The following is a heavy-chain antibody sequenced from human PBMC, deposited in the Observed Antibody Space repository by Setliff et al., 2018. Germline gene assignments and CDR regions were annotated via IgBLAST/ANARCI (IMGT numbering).Heavy chain of an antibody. CDR2: IIPIFGTA. CDR1: GYTFPSYG. Sequence: SVKVSCKASGYTFPSYGLSWVRQAPGQGLEWMGGIIPIFGTANYAQKFQGRVTITADESTSTVYMDMSSLRSEDTAVYYCARDVFPYHYEGAFDIWGQGTMVTVSS. D-gene: IGHD3-22*01. CDR3: ARDVFPYHYEGAFDI. J-gene: IGHJ3*02. V-gene: IGHV1-69*13.